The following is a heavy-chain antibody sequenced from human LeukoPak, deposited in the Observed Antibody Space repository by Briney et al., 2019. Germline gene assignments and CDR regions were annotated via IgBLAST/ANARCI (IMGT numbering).Heavy chain of an antibody. D-gene: IGHD1-26*01. CDR2: ISDSAAKT. CDR1: GFTFSNFA. J-gene: IGHJ4*02. CDR3: AKEGHGTYSTAFDY. V-gene: IGHV3-23*01. Sequence: PGGSLRLSCEVSGFTFSNFAMSWVRQAPGKGLEWISAISDSAAKTYYADSVKGRFTISRDNAKNTVFLQMNSLRAEDTALYYCAKEGHGTYSTAFDYWGQGTLVTVSS.